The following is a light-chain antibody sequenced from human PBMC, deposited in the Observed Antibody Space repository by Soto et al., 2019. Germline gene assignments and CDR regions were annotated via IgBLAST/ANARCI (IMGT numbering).Light chain of an antibody. V-gene: IGLV2-14*01. CDR2: DVS. J-gene: IGLJ3*02. CDR3: SSYTSSSTWV. CDR1: SSDVGGYNY. Sequence: QSALTQPASVSGSPGQSITISCTGTSSDVGGYNYVSWYQQHPGKAPKLMIYDVSNRPSGVSNRFSGSKSGNTASLPISGLQAEDEADYYCSSYTSSSTWVFAGGTKLTVL.